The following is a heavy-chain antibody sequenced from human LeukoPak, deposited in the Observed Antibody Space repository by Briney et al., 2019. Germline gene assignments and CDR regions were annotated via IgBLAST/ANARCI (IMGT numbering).Heavy chain of an antibody. V-gene: IGHV3-74*01. CDR1: GFDFSSNW. J-gene: IGHJ4*02. CDR2: IKGDGIST. D-gene: IGHD3-3*01. CDR3: AKDHYWSIDY. Sequence: GGSLRLSCAASGFDFSSNWMHWVRHAPGQGLVWVSRIKGDGISTNYADSVKGRFTISRVIAKNTLYLQMDSLRAEDTGVHYCAKDHYWSIDYWGRGTLVTVSS.